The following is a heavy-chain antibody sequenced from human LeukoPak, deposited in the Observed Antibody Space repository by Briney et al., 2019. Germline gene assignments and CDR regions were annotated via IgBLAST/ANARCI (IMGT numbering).Heavy chain of an antibody. CDR3: AKESYYYDSSGYYYFDY. Sequence: PGGSLRLSCAASGFTFSSYSMNWVRQAPGKGLEWVSAISGSGGSTYYADSVKGRFTISRDNSKNTLYLQMNSLRAEDTAVYYCAKESYYYDSSGYYYFDYWGQGTLVTVSS. V-gene: IGHV3-23*01. J-gene: IGHJ4*02. CDR1: GFTFSSYS. D-gene: IGHD3-22*01. CDR2: ISGSGGST.